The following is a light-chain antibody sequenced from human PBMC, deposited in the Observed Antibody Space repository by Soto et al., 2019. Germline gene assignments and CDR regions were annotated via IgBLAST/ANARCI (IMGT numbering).Light chain of an antibody. Sequence: QSALTQPPSASGSPGQSVSISCTGISSDVGGYNYVSWYQQHPGKAPKLVIYEVSKRPSGVPVRFSGSKSGNTASLTVSGLQAEDEADYYCSSYAGSNNLVFGGGTKLTVL. CDR2: EVS. V-gene: IGLV2-8*01. CDR3: SSYAGSNNLV. J-gene: IGLJ2*01. CDR1: SSDVGGYNY.